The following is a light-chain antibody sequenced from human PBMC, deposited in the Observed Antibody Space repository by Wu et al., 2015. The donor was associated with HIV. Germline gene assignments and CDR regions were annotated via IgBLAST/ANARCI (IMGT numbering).Light chain of an antibody. CDR1: QSVSSY. CDR3: QQRRNWPPIT. J-gene: IGKJ5*01. V-gene: IGKV3-11*01. CDR2: DAS. Sequence: EIVLTQSPATLSLSPGERVTLSCRASQSVSSYLAWYQQKPGQAPRLLIYDASNRATGIPARFSGSGSGTDFTLTISSLEPDDFAVYYCQQRRNWPPITFGQGTRLEIK.